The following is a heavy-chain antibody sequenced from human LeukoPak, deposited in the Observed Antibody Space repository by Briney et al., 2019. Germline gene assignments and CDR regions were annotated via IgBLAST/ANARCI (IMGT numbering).Heavy chain of an antibody. CDR1: GGSFCGYY. Sequence: PSETLSLTCAVYGGSFCGYYWCWIRQPPGKGLGWIGEIIHGGSTNYNPSLKSRVTISVDTSKNQFSLKLSSVTAADTAVYYCARDTPDCSGGSCYSRRFDYWGQGTLVTVSS. CDR2: IIHGGST. D-gene: IGHD2-15*01. V-gene: IGHV4-34*12. J-gene: IGHJ4*02. CDR3: ARDTPDCSGGSCYSRRFDY.